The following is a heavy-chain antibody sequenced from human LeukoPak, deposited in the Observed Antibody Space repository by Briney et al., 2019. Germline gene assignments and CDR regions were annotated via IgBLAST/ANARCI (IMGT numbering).Heavy chain of an antibody. CDR2: INHSGST. J-gene: IGHJ4*02. CDR1: GGSFSGYY. Sequence: SETLSLTCAVYGGSFSGYYWSWIRQPPGKGLEWIGEINHSGSTNYNPSLKSRVTISVDTSKNQFSLKLTSVTAADTAVYYCAREAPTMTRGIDCWGQGTLVTVSS. D-gene: IGHD4-17*01. CDR3: AREAPTMTRGIDC. V-gene: IGHV4-34*01.